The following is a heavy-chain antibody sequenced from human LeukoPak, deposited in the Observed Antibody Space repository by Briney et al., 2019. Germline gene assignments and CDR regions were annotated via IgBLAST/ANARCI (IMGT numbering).Heavy chain of an antibody. CDR1: GYTFDHYA. D-gene: IGHD2-15*01. V-gene: IGHV3-9*01. CDR2: ISWNSGSI. CDR3: AKEGVAATYND. J-gene: IGHJ4*02. Sequence: GGSLRLSCGASGYTFDHYAMHWVRHATAKGLVWVSGISWNSGSIGYADSVKGRFTISRDNAKNSLYLQMNSLRAEDTALYYCAKEGVAATYNDWGQGTLVTVSS.